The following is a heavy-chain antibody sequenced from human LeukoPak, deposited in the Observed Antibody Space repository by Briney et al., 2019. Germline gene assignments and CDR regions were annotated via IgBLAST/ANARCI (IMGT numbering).Heavy chain of an antibody. J-gene: IGHJ4*02. Sequence: SETLTLTCTASGVTISSYYWNWRRQPPGKGLEWIGYIYYSGSTNYNPSLKSRVTISVDTSKNQFSLKLTSVTAADTAVYYCASGCSQHFYFGCQGTVVTVSS. V-gene: IGHV4-59*01. CDR2: IYYSGST. CDR1: GVTISSYY. D-gene: IGHD2-8*01. CDR3: ASGCSQHFYF.